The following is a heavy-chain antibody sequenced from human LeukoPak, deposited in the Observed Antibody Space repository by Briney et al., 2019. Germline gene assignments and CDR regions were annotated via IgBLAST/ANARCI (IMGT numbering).Heavy chain of an antibody. CDR2: ISGSGVYT. V-gene: IGHV3-23*01. Sequence: GGSLRLSCAASGFTLSSHAMSWVRQAPGKGLEWVSSISGSGVYTYYADSVRGRFTISRDNSKNTLYLQMNSLRAEDTGVYYCAKDPRIYYFDSTGYGSLDHWGQGTVVTVSS. D-gene: IGHD3-22*01. CDR1: GFTLSSHA. CDR3: AKDPRIYYFDSTGYGSLDH. J-gene: IGHJ4*02.